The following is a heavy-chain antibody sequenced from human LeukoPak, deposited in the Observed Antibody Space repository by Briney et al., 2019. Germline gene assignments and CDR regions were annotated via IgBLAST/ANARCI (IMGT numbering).Heavy chain of an antibody. Sequence: GASVKVSCKASGGTFSSYAISWVRQAPGQGLEWMGRIIPILGIANYAQKFQGRVTITADKSTSTAYMELSSLRSEDTAVYYCARGYSLTYGMDVWGQGTTVTVSS. J-gene: IGHJ6*02. V-gene: IGHV1-69*04. CDR3: ARGYSLTYGMDV. D-gene: IGHD2-15*01. CDR2: IIPILGIA. CDR1: GGTFSSYA.